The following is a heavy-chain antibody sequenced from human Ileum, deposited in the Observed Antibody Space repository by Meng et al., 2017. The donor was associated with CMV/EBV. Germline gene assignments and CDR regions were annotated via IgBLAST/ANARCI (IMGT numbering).Heavy chain of an antibody. CDR2: VNPKSGDT. J-gene: IGHJ4*02. V-gene: IGHV1-8*03. D-gene: IGHD6-19*01. CDR3: ARHSSGWSILDY. Sequence: CKTYGYSCVKYNINWGRQATGQGLEWMGRVNPKSGDTEYAQKFQGRITVTKDTATNTVYMELNSLTTDDTAVYYCARHSSGWSILDYWGQGALVTVSS. CDR1: GYSCVKYN.